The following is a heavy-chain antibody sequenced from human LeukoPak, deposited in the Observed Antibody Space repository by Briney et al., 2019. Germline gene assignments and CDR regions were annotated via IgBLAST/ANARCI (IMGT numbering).Heavy chain of an antibody. J-gene: IGHJ6*02. CDR2: ITTSGGAK. V-gene: IGHV3-48*01. Sequence: SGGSLRLSCAASGFTFSSYSMNWVRQAPGKGLEWISYITTSGGAKNYADSVKGRFTISRDNSKNTLYLQMNSLRAEDTAVYYCAKDLEQLVPVGMDVWGQGTTVTVSS. D-gene: IGHD6-6*01. CDR1: GFTFSSYS. CDR3: AKDLEQLVPVGMDV.